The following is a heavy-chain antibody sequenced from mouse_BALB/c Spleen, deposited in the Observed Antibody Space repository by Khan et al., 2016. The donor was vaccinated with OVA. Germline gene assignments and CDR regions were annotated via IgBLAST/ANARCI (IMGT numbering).Heavy chain of an antibody. D-gene: IGHD1-1*01. V-gene: IGHV3-2*02. CDR1: GYSITSDYA. J-gene: IGHJ4*01. Sequence: VQLKESGPGLVKPSQSLSLTCTVTGYSITSDYAWDWIRQFPGNKLEWMGYISYGGSTSYNPSLKSRISITRDTSKNQFFLQLNSVTTEDTATDYCARKNYYGYAMDDGGQGTSVTVSS. CDR3: ARKNYYGYAMDD. CDR2: ISYGGST.